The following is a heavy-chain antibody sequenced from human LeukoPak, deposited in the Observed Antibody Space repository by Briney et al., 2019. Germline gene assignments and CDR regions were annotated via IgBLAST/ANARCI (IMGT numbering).Heavy chain of an antibody. CDR3: VRGTSFWTGVDY. Sequence: GGSLRLSCAASGFTFSSYWMSWVRQAPGKGLEWVANIKQDGGEKNYVASVKGRFTISRDNAKNSLYLQMNSLRAEDTAVYYCVRGTSFWTGVDYWGQGTLVTVSS. CDR2: IKQDGGEK. J-gene: IGHJ4*02. V-gene: IGHV3-7*05. CDR1: GFTFSSYW. D-gene: IGHD3/OR15-3a*01.